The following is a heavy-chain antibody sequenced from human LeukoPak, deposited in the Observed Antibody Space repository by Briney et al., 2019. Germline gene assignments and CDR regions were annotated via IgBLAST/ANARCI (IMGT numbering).Heavy chain of an antibody. V-gene: IGHV4-59*01. CDR3: ARGGGYGYYYYYMDV. CDR2: IYYSGST. J-gene: IGHJ6*03. Sequence: SETLSLTCTVSGGSISSYYWSWIRQPPGKGLEWIGYIYYSGSTNYNPSLKSRVTISVDTSKNRFSLKLSSVTAADTAVYYCARGGGYGYYYYYMDVWGKGTTVTVSS. CDR1: GGSISSYY. D-gene: IGHD5-18*01.